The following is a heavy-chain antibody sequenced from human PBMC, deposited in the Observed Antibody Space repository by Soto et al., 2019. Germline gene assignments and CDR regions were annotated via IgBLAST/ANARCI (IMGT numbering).Heavy chain of an antibody. CDR3: ARNPGYCSGYSCRHIDY. J-gene: IGHJ4*02. V-gene: IGHV4-30-4*01. Sequence: PSETLSLTCTVSGDSISSGNSYWSWIRQSPGKGLEWIGYIYYTGSTYYNPSLKSRVTISVDTSKNHFSLKLTSVTAADTAIYYCARNPGYCSGYSCRHIDYWGQGTLVTVSS. D-gene: IGHD2-15*01. CDR2: IYYTGST. CDR1: GDSISSGNSY.